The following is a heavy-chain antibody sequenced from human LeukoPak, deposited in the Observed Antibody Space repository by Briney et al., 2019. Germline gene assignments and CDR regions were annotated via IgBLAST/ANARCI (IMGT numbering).Heavy chain of an antibody. CDR1: GFTFTSSA. V-gene: IGHV1-58*02. D-gene: IGHD3-3*01. Sequence: GASVKVSCKASGFTFTSSAMQWVRQARGQRLEWIGWIVVGSGNTNYAQKFQERVTITRDMSTSTAYMELSSLRSEDTAVYYCAAGSYDFWSGYHELDYWGQGTLVTVSS. CDR3: AAGSYDFWSGYHELDY. CDR2: IVVGSGNT. J-gene: IGHJ4*02.